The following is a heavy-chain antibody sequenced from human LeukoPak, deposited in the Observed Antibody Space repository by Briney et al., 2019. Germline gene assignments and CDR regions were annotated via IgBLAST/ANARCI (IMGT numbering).Heavy chain of an antibody. CDR3: ATFALFGVVNAYYFYY. J-gene: IGHJ4*02. CDR1: GYTLTDLS. CDR2: FDPQDGET. Sequence: ASVKVSCKVSGYTLTDLSMHWVRQAPGEGLEWMGGFDPQDGETIYAQKFQGRVTMTEDTSTDTAYMELTSLKSEDTAVYYSATFALFGVVNAYYFYYWGQGTLVTVSS. V-gene: IGHV1-24*01. D-gene: IGHD3-3*01.